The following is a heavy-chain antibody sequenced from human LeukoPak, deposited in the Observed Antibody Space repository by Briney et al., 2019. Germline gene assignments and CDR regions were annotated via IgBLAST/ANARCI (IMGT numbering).Heavy chain of an antibody. J-gene: IGHJ4*02. V-gene: IGHV3-48*01. CDR1: GFTFSSYS. CDR2: ISSSSSTI. Sequence: GGSLRLSCAASGFTFSSYSMNWVRQAPGKGLEWVSYISSSSSTIYYADSVKGRFTISRDNAKNSLYLQMNNLRAEDTAVYYCAREGSSWYQLYYFDYWGQGAPVTVSS. D-gene: IGHD6-13*01. CDR3: AREGSSWYQLYYFDY.